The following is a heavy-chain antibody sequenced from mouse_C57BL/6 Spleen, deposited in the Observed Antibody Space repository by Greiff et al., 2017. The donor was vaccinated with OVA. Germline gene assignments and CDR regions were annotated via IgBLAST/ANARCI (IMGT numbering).Heavy chain of an antibody. Sequence: DVQLVASGGGLVKTGGSLKLSCAASGFTFSDYGMHWVRQAPEKGLEWVAYISSGSSTIYYADTVKGRFTISRDNAKNTPFLQMTSLRSEDTAMYYCARPGSIYAMDYWGQGTSVTVSS. V-gene: IGHV5-17*01. CDR3: ARPGSIYAMDY. J-gene: IGHJ4*01. D-gene: IGHD1-1*01. CDR1: GFTFSDYG. CDR2: ISSGSSTI.